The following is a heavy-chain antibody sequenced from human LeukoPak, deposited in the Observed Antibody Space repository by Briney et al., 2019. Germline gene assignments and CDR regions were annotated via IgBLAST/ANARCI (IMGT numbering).Heavy chain of an antibody. J-gene: IGHJ4*02. Sequence: ASVKVSCKASGYTFTSYGISWVRQAPGQGLEWMGWISAYNGNTNYAQKLQGRVTMTTDTSTSTAYMELRSLRSDDTAVYYCASSGGSYPLSYFDYWGLGTLVTVSS. V-gene: IGHV1-18*01. CDR2: ISAYNGNT. D-gene: IGHD3-16*01. CDR3: ASSGGSYPLSYFDY. CDR1: GYTFTSYG.